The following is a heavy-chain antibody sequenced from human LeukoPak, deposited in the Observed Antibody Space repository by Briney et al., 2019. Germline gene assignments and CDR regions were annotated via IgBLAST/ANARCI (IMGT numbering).Heavy chain of an antibody. V-gene: IGHV3-30*02. J-gene: IGHJ4*02. CDR1: GFTFSSYG. CDR3: AKDRGYGSGICDY. CDR2: IRYDGSNK. Sequence: PGGSLRLSCAASGFTFSSYGMHWVRQAPGKGLEWVAFIRYDGSNKYYADSVKGRFTISRDNSKNTLYLQMNSLRAEDTAVYYCAKDRGYGSGICDYWGQGTLVTVSS. D-gene: IGHD3-10*01.